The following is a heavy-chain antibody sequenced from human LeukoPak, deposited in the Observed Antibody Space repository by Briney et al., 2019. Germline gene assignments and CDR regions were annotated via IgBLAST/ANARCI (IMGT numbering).Heavy chain of an antibody. D-gene: IGHD2-21*02. CDR3: VRGRLLRSTKYFDY. J-gene: IGHJ4*02. Sequence: PGGSLSLSCAPSGFPVNKYEMHWVRQAPGKGLEWVSYIDAGATSTNYADSVWGRFTLSRDNAQNSVHLQMNSLRDEDTAVYYCVRGRLLRSTKYFDYWGQGALVTVSS. CDR1: GFPVNKYE. V-gene: IGHV3-48*03. CDR2: IDAGATST.